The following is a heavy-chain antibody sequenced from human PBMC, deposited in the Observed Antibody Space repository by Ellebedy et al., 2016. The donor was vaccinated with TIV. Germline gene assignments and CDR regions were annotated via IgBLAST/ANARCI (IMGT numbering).Heavy chain of an antibody. Sequence: SETLSLXXTVSGGSISSYYWSWIRQPAGKGLEWIGRIYTSGSTNYNPSLKSRVTMSVDTSKNQFSLKLSSVTAADTAVYYCASTYYYDSSGYYFDYWGQGTLVTVSS. D-gene: IGHD3-22*01. V-gene: IGHV4-4*07. J-gene: IGHJ4*02. CDR2: IYTSGST. CDR1: GGSISSYY. CDR3: ASTYYYDSSGYYFDY.